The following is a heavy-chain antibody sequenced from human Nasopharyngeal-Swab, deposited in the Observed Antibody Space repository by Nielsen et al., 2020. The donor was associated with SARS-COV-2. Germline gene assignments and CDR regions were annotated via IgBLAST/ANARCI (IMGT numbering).Heavy chain of an antibody. CDR2: ISSSSYI. Sequence: GESLKISCAASGFTFSSYSMNWVRQAPGKGLEWVSSISSSSYIYYADSVKGRFTISRDNAKNSLYLQMNSLRAEDTAVYYCARDSQYSSSWYLIDYWGQGTLVTVSS. CDR1: GFTFSSYS. D-gene: IGHD6-13*01. CDR3: ARDSQYSSSWYLIDY. J-gene: IGHJ4*02. V-gene: IGHV3-21*01.